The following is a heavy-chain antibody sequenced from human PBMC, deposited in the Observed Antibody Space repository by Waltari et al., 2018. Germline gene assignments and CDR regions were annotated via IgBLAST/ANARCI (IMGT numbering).Heavy chain of an antibody. D-gene: IGHD2-21*02. CDR2: IINNGDSS. Sequence: EVHLLASGGGLIRPGGSLRLSCAASGFTFRNYGMRRVRQATGKGLEWVSGIINNGDSSFSADSVKGRFTISRDNSKNTLYLQMENLRGEDTAVYYCARDECTGGDCYSHFHYWGQGTLVTVSS. V-gene: IGHV3-23*01. CDR1: GFTFRNYG. J-gene: IGHJ4*02. CDR3: ARDECTGGDCYSHFHY.